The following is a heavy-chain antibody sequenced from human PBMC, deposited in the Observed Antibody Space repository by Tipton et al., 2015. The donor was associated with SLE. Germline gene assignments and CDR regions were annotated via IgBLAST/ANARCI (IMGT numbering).Heavy chain of an antibody. J-gene: IGHJ4*02. Sequence: TLSLTCAVSGGSISSSTYYWGWIRQPPGKGLEWIGSIYYSGSTYSNPSLKSRVTISVDTSKNQFSLKLSSVTAADTAVYYCARGRAVAGFDYWGQGTLVTVSS. CDR1: GGSISSSTYY. CDR2: IYYSGST. D-gene: IGHD6-19*01. CDR3: ARGRAVAGFDY. V-gene: IGHV4-39*07.